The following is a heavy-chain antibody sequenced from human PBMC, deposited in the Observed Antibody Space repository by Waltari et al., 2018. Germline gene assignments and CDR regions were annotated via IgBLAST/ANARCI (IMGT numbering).Heavy chain of an antibody. D-gene: IGHD1-26*01. V-gene: IGHV4-39*07. J-gene: IGHJ5*02. CDR3: ARNLRVVGANWFDP. CDR2: IYYSGRT. Sequence: QLQLQESGPGLVKPSETLSLTCTVSGGSISSSSYYWGWIRQPPGKGLEWIGSIYYSGRTYYNPSLKSRVAISVDTSKNQFSLKLSSVTAADTAVYYCARNLRVVGANWFDPWGQGTLVTVSS. CDR1: GGSISSSSYY.